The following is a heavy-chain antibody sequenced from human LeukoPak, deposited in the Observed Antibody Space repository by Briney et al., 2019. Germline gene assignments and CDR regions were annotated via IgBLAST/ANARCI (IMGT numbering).Heavy chain of an antibody. CDR2: IYYSGST. D-gene: IGHD2-2*01. CDR1: GGSISSYY. Sequence: PSETLSLTCTVSGGSISSYYWSWIRQPPGKGLEWIGYIYYSGSTNYNPSLKSRVTISVDTSKNQFSLKLSSVTAADTAVYYCARVGEYCSSTSCHDYWGQGTLVTVSS. J-gene: IGHJ4*02. CDR3: ARVGEYCSSTSCHDY. V-gene: IGHV4-59*01.